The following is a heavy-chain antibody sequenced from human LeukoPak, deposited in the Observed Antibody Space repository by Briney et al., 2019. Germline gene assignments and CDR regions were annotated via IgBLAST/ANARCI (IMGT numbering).Heavy chain of an antibody. CDR2: ISSSSSTI. CDR3: ARAYYYGSGIYHLDH. Sequence: PGGSLTLSCAASGFTFSSYSMNWVRQAPGKGLEWVSYISSSSSTIYYADSVKGRFTISRDNAKNSLYLQLNSLRDEDTAAYYCARAYYYGSGIYHLDHWGQGTLVTVSS. D-gene: IGHD3-10*01. V-gene: IGHV3-48*02. J-gene: IGHJ4*02. CDR1: GFTFSSYS.